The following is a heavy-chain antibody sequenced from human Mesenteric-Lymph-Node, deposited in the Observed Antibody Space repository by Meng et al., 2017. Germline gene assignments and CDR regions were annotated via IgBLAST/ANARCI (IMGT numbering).Heavy chain of an antibody. CDR3: TRADIAAAGTGGY. D-gene: IGHD6-13*01. J-gene: IGHJ4*02. Sequence: QVQLVQSGAEVKKPGASVKVSCKATGYTFSNYGISWVRQAPGQGLEWMGWSSGYSGNTKYAQKLQGRVTMTTDTSTNTAYMELRSLRSDDTAVYYCTRADIAAAGTGGYWGQGTLVTVSS. CDR1: GYTFSNYG. CDR2: SSGYSGNT. V-gene: IGHV1-18*01.